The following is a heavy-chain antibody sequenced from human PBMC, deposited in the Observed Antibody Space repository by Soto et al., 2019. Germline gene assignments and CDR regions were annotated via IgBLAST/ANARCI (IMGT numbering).Heavy chain of an antibody. CDR3: ARVRFGDPFGF. D-gene: IGHD2-21*02. V-gene: IGHV1-18*01. CDR2: FNPANRNT. CDR1: GYTFTNYG. J-gene: IGHJ4*02. Sequence: ASVKVSCKVSGYTFTNYGINWVRQAPGQGLEWVGWFNPANRNTNYAQKFQDRVSMTTDTSTNTAYMELRGLRSDDTAVYYCARVRFGDPFGFWGQGTLVTVSS.